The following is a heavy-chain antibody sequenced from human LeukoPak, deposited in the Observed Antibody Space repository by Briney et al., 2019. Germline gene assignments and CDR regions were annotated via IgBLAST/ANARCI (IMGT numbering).Heavy chain of an antibody. CDR1: GYSFTGYG. Sequence: ASVKVSCKASGYSFTGYGISWVRQAPGQGLEWMGWISAYNGNTVNAQKVEGRVTMTTDTSTSTAYMELRSLRSDDTAVYYCAREGSTSWYGMDVWGQGTTVTVSS. V-gene: IGHV1-18*01. CDR3: AREGSTSWYGMDV. D-gene: IGHD2-2*01. CDR2: ISAYNGNT. J-gene: IGHJ6*02.